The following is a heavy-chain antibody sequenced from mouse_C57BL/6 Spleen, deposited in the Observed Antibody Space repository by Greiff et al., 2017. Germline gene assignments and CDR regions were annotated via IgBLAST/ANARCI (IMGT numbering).Heavy chain of an antibody. V-gene: IGHV1-64*01. CDR3: ARLTPVSPAWFAY. CDR1: GYTFTSYW. D-gene: IGHD1-1*01. CDR2: IHPNSGST. Sequence: QVQLQQPGAELVKPGASVKLSCKASGYTFTSYWMHWVKQRPGQGLEWIGMIHPNSGSTNYNEKFKSKATLTVAKSSSTAYMQLRSLTSEDSAVYYCARLTPVSPAWFAYWGQGTLVTVSA. J-gene: IGHJ3*01.